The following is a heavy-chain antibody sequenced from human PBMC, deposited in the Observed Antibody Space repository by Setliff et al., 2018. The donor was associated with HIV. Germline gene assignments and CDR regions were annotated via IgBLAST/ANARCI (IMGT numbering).Heavy chain of an antibody. D-gene: IGHD6-19*01. J-gene: IGHJ4*02. Sequence: SETLSLTCIVSDSSISSSGYYWGWIRQPPGKGLEWIGSIYYNGSIYYKSALKSRVTISADTSKNQFSLRLTSVTAAETAVYYCATGWGTLAPFDVWGQGALVTVSS. CDR1: DSSISSSGYY. V-gene: IGHV4-39*01. CDR2: IYYNGSI. CDR3: ATGWGTLAPFDV.